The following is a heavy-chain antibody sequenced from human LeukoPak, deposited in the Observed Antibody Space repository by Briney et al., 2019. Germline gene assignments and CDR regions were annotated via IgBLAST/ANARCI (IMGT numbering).Heavy chain of an antibody. CDR3: ARETDGMDV. Sequence: GGSLRLSCAASGFTFSSYGMHWVRQAPGKGLEWVAVISYDGGNKYYADSVKGRFTISRDNSKSTLSLQMNSLSPEDTAVYYCARETDGMDVWGQGTTVTVSS. D-gene: IGHD2-21*02. CDR1: GFTFSSYG. J-gene: IGHJ6*02. CDR2: ISYDGGNK. V-gene: IGHV3-30*03.